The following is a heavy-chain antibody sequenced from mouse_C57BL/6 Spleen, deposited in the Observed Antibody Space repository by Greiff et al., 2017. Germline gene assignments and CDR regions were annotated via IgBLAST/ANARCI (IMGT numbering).Heavy chain of an antibody. V-gene: IGHV1-69*01. CDR1: GYTFTSYW. CDR3: ARSPGSSYWYFDV. J-gene: IGHJ1*03. Sequence: QVQLQQSGAELVMPGASVKLSCKASGYTFTSYWMHWVKQRPGQGLEWIGEIDPSDSYTNYNQKFKGKSTLTVDKSSSTAYMQLSSLTSEDSAVYYCARSPGSSYWYFDVWGTGTTVTVSS. D-gene: IGHD1-1*01. CDR2: IDPSDSYT.